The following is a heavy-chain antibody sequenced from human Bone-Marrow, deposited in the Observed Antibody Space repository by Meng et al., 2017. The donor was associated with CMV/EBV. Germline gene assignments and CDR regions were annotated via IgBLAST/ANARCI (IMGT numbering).Heavy chain of an antibody. Sequence: SETLSLTCTVSGDSISSSGYYWGWIRQPPGKGLEWIGSIYYSGRTYYNPSLKSRVTISVDTSKNQFSLKLSSVTAADTAVYYCARALYSGSYYLPIDAFDIWGQGTMVTVSS. V-gene: IGHV4-39*07. CDR1: GDSISSSGYY. J-gene: IGHJ3*02. D-gene: IGHD1-26*01. CDR3: ARALYSGSYYLPIDAFDI. CDR2: IYYSGRT.